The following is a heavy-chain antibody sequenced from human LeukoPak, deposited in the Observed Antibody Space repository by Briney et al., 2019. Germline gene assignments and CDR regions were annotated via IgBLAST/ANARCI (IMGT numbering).Heavy chain of an antibody. V-gene: IGHV1-8*02. D-gene: IGHD3-10*01. J-gene: IGHJ4*02. CDR3: ARGSGAITLVRGVSLGY. CDR1: GYTFTSYG. CDR2: MNPNSGNT. Sequence: ASVKVSCKASGYTFTSYGISWVRQAPGQGLEWMGWMNPNSGNTAYAQKFQDRVTITRNTSISTAYMELSSLRSEDTAVYYCARGSGAITLVRGVSLGYWGQGTLVTVSS.